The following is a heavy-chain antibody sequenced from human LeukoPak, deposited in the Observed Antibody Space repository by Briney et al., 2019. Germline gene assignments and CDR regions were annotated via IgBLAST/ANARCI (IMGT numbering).Heavy chain of an antibody. CDR3: ARDALGNYDTSGYLGY. CDR1: GFTVSYNY. CDR2: IYSGGST. Sequence: GGSLRLSCAVSGFTVSYNYMSWVRQAPGKGLEWVSVIYSGGSTYYADSVKGRFTISRDNSKNTLFLQMNGLRAEDTAVYYCARDALGNYDTSGYLGYWGQGTLVTVSS. D-gene: IGHD3-22*01. J-gene: IGHJ4*02. V-gene: IGHV3-53*01.